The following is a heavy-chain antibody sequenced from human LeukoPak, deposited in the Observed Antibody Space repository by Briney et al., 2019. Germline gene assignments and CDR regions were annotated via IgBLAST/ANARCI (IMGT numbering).Heavy chain of an antibody. CDR2: MSGVST. Sequence: GGSLRLSCTPFGFAFRNYAMSWVRQAPGKGLEWVSGMSGVSTYYADSLKGRFTISRDNSKRVPYLQMTRLRAEDTAVYFCAKDLRTSPRCRLYSDAWGQGTLVTVSS. CDR1: GFAFRNYA. D-gene: IGHD2-8*01. J-gene: IGHJ4*02. CDR3: AKDLRTSPRCRLYSDA. V-gene: IGHV3-23*01.